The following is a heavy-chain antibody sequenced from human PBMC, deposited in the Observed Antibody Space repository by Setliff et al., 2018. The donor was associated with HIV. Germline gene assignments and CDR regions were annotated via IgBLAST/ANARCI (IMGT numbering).Heavy chain of an antibody. CDR2: ISAYNGNT. CDR1: GYTFTSYD. CDR3: AREIGDYYDSSGYYPPTDYYYGMDV. V-gene: IGHV1-18*01. J-gene: IGHJ6*02. Sequence: ASVKVSCKASGYTFTSYDISWVRQAPGQGLEWMGWISAYNGNTNYAQKLQGRATMTTDTSTSTAYMELRSLRSDDTAVYYCAREIGDYYDSSGYYPPTDYYYGMDVWGQGTTGTVSS. D-gene: IGHD3-22*01.